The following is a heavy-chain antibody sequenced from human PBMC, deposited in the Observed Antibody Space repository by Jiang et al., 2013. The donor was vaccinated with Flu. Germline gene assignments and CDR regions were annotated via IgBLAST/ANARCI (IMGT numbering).Heavy chain of an antibody. CDR3: ARDLPPDDRSGYGRRAFDI. D-gene: IGHD3-22*01. CDR2: INPSGGST. Sequence: GAEVKKPGASVKVSCKASGYTFTSYYIHWVRQAPGQGLEWMGIINPSGGSTSYAQKFQGRVTMTRDTSTSTVYMELSSLRSEDTAVYYCARDLPPDDRSGYGRRAFDIWGQGTMVTVSS. V-gene: IGHV1-46*01. J-gene: IGHJ3*02. CDR1: GYTFTSYY.